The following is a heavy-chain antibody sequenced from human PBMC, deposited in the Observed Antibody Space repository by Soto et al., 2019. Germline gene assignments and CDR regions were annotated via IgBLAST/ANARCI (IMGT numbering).Heavy chain of an antibody. CDR1: GFTFSSYG. Sequence: GGSLRLSCAASGFTFSSYGMHWVRQAPGKGLEGVAVISYDGSNKYYADSVKGRFTISRDNSKNTLYLQMNSLRAEDTAVYYCAKDPGGSSTSCYFGMDVWGQGTTVTVSS. V-gene: IGHV3-30*18. D-gene: IGHD2-2*01. CDR3: AKDPGGSSTSCYFGMDV. J-gene: IGHJ6*02. CDR2: ISYDGSNK.